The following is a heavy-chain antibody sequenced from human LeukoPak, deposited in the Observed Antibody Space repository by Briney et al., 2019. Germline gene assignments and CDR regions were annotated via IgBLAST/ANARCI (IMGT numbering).Heavy chain of an antibody. CDR2: IYFTGST. V-gene: IGHV4-59*01. Sequence: SETPSLTCSVSGGSISSYYWSWIRQPPGKGLQWIGYIYFTGSTKYNPTLGGRVTISVDTSKNQFSLQLSSVTAADTAIYYCARGNPVKGHDFWSGYSSPGMDVWGKGTTVTVSS. CDR1: GGSISSYY. D-gene: IGHD3-3*01. CDR3: ARGNPVKGHDFWSGYSSPGMDV. J-gene: IGHJ6*04.